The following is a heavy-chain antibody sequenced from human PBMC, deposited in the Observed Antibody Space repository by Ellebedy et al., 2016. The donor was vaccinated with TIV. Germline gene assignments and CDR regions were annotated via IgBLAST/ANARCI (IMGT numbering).Heavy chain of an antibody. CDR3: TRFEIISGGGYGMDV. V-gene: IGHV3-13*01. D-gene: IGHD3-16*01. CDR2: IDNAGDT. Sequence: GESLKISXAASGLTFSRYDMHWVRQSTRKGLEWVASIDNAGDTYYPGSVKSRFTISRENAKNSLYLQMNSLRVEDTAVYYCTRFEIISGGGYGMDVWGQGTTVTVSS. J-gene: IGHJ6*02. CDR1: GLTFSRYD.